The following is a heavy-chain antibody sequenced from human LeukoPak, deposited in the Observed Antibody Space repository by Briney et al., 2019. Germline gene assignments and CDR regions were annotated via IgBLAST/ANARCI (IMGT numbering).Heavy chain of an antibody. J-gene: IGHJ3*02. Sequence: GRSLRLSCAASGFTFDDYAMHWVRQAPGKGLEWVSGISWNSGSIGYADSVKGRFTISRDNAKNSLYLQMNSLRAEDTALYYCAKDIGRSAPYDAFDIWGQGTMVTVSS. CDR1: GFTFDDYA. CDR3: AKDIGRSAPYDAFDI. D-gene: IGHD4-17*01. CDR2: ISWNSGSI. V-gene: IGHV3-9*01.